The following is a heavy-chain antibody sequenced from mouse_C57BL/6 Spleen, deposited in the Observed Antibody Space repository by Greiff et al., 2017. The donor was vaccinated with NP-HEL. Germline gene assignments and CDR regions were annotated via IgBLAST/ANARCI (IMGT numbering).Heavy chain of an antibody. CDR2: IWSGGST. D-gene: IGHD2-4*01. CDR3: ARKTPGDYGYAMDY. CDR1: GFSLTSYG. J-gene: IGHJ4*01. Sequence: QVQLKESGPGLVQPSQSLSITCTVSGFSLTSYGVHWVRQSPGKGLEWLGVIWSGGSTDYNAAFISRLSISKDNSKSQVFFKMNSLQADDTAIYYCARKTPGDYGYAMDYWGQGTLVTVSS. V-gene: IGHV2-2*01.